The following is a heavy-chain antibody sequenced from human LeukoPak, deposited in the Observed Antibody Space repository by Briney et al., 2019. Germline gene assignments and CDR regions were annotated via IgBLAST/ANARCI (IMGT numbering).Heavy chain of an antibody. D-gene: IGHD2-15*01. Sequence: SWIRQHPGKGLEWVANIKQDGSEKYYVDSLKGRFTISRDNAKNSLYLQMKGLRAEDTGVYYCARKLGYYSGGSCYPNWFDPWGQGTLVTVSS. CDR2: IKQDGSEK. CDR3: ARKLGYYSGGSCYPNWFDP. V-gene: IGHV3-7*01. J-gene: IGHJ5*02.